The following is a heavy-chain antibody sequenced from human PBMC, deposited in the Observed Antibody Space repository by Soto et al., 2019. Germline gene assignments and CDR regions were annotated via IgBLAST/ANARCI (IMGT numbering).Heavy chain of an antibody. V-gene: IGHV3-33*01. J-gene: IGHJ3*02. CDR3: ARVTRIAVAGMRSAFDI. Sequence: PGGSLRLSCAASGFTFSSYGMHWVRQAPGKGLEWVAVIWYDGSNKYYADSVKGRFTISRDNSKNTLYLQMNSLRAEDTAVYYCARVTRIAVAGMRSAFDIWGQGTMVTVSS. CDR1: GFTFSSYG. CDR2: IWYDGSNK. D-gene: IGHD6-19*01.